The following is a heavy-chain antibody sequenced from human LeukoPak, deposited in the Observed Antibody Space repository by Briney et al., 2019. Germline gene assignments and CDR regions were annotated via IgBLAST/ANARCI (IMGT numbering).Heavy chain of an antibody. V-gene: IGHV1-24*01. CDR1: GYTLTELS. CDR3: ATVEGRVVPAAYGMDV. D-gene: IGHD2-2*01. J-gene: IGHJ6*02. Sequence: ASVKVSCKVSGYTLTELSMHWVRQAPGKGLDWMGGFDPEDGETIYAQKFQGRVTMTEDTSTDTAYMELSSLRSEDTAVYYCATVEGRVVPAAYGMDVWGQGTTVTVSS. CDR2: FDPEDGET.